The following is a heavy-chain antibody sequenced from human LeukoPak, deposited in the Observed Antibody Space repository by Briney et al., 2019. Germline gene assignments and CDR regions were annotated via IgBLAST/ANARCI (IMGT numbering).Heavy chain of an antibody. V-gene: IGHV3-74*01. Sequence: GGSLRLSCAASGFTFSSHWMHWVRQAPGEGLVWVSRIKSDGSSTDYADSVKGRFIISRDNAKNTLYLQMNSLRAEDTAVYFCARVGGYNSYFDYWGQGTLVTVSS. D-gene: IGHD5-24*01. CDR2: IKSDGSST. CDR1: GFTFSSHW. CDR3: ARVGGYNSYFDY. J-gene: IGHJ4*02.